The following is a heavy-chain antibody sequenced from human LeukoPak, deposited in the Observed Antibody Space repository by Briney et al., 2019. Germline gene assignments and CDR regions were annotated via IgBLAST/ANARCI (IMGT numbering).Heavy chain of an antibody. J-gene: IGHJ5*02. D-gene: IGHD3-22*01. CDR2: IYYSGST. CDR3: ARVDDDSSGSS. CDR1: GGSISSYC. V-gene: IGHV4-59*01. Sequence: SETLSLTCTVSGGSISSYCWSWIRQSPGKGLEWIGYIYYSGSTNYNPSLKSRVTISVGTSKNQFSLKLSSVTAADTAVYYCARVDDDSSGSSWGQGTLVTVSS.